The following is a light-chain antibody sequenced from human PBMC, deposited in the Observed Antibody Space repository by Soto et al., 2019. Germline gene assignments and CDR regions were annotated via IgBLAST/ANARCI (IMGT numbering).Light chain of an antibody. CDR3: FSYAGSGTYV. CDR1: STDVWNYNL. J-gene: IGLJ1*01. V-gene: IGLV2-23*01. Sequence: QSALTQPASVSGSPGQSITISCTGTSTDVWNYNLVSWYQQHPGKVPKVMIYEGNKRPAGVSNRFSWSKSDNTASLTISGLQAEGEADYYCFSYAGSGTYVFGTGTKLTVL. CDR2: EGN.